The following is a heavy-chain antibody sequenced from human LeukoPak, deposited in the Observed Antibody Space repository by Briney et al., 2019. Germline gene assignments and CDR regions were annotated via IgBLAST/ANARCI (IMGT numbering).Heavy chain of an antibody. CDR1: GFTVSNAW. CDR2: IKSKSDGGTT. Sequence: PGGSLRLSCAASGFTVSNAWMSWVRQAPGKGLEWVGRIKSKSDGGTTDYVAPVKGRFIISRDDSKKTLYLQMNSLKTEDTAVYYCTTYIVVVPAAASRKKAMVTIWGQGTLVTVSS. J-gene: IGHJ4*02. CDR3: TTYIVVVPAAASRKKAMVTI. V-gene: IGHV3-15*01. D-gene: IGHD2-2*01.